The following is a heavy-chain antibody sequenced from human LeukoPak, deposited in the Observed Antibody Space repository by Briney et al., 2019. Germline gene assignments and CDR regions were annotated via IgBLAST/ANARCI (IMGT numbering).Heavy chain of an antibody. Sequence: SETLSLTCTVSGGSISSGGSYWSWIRQHPGKGLEWIGYIYYGGSTYYNPSLKSRVTISVDTSKNQFSLKLSSVTAADTAVYYCARQYSSSWYDYWGQGTLVTVSS. CDR1: GGSISSGGSY. CDR2: IYYGGST. J-gene: IGHJ4*02. D-gene: IGHD6-13*01. V-gene: IGHV4-31*03. CDR3: ARQYSSSWYDY.